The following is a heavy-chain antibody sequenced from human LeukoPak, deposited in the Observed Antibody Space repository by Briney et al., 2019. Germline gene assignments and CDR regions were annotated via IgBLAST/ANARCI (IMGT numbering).Heavy chain of an antibody. V-gene: IGHV4-61*02. CDR3: ARDRGYSYGYVSGTPGPGFDP. CDR1: GGSISSGSYY. D-gene: IGHD5-18*01. J-gene: IGHJ5*02. CDR2: IYTSGST. Sequence: PSETLSLTCTVSGGSISSGSYYWSWIRQPAGKGLEWIGRIYTSGSTNYNPSLKSRVTISVDTSKNQFSLKLSSVTAADTAVYYCARDRGYSYGYVSGTPGPGFDPWGQGTLVTVSS.